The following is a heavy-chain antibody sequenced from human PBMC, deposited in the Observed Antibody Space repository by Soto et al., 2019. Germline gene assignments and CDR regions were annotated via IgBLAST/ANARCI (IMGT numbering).Heavy chain of an antibody. J-gene: IGHJ6*02. CDR1: GGSISSYY. CDR2: VHHSWGS. D-gene: IGHD3-10*01. CDR3: ARQGFGPLHGLVDV. V-gene: IGHV4-59*08. Sequence: QVQLQESGPGLVKPSETLSLSCTVSGGSISSYYWSWFRQSPGKRMEWIGYVHHSWGSSYNPSLQSRVALSLDTSKSQFSLKGTSVTATDTAVYYCARQGFGPLHGLVDVWGQGTTVTVSS.